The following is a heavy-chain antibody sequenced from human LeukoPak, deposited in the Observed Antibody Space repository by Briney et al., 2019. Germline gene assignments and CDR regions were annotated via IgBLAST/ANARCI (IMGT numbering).Heavy chain of an antibody. J-gene: IGHJ4*02. Sequence: PSETLSLTCTVSGGSISSYYWSWIRQPPGKGLEWIGYIYHSGSTNYNPSLKSRVTISVDTSKNQFSLKLSSVTAADTAVYYCARGGTGFDYWGQGTLVTVSS. CDR2: IYHSGST. CDR3: ARGGTGFDY. D-gene: IGHD1-1*01. V-gene: IGHV4-59*01. CDR1: GGSISSYY.